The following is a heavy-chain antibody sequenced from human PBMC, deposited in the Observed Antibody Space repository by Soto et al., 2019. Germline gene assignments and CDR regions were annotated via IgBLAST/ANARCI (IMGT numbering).Heavy chain of an antibody. J-gene: IGHJ3*02. D-gene: IGHD3-10*01. CDR2: IYSGGST. CDR1: GFTVSSNY. Sequence: GGSLRLSCAASGFTVSSNYMSWVRQAPGKGLEWVSVIYSGGSTYYADSVKGRFTISRDTSKNTLYLQMNSLRAEDTAVYYCAREIPGSRAFDIWGQGTMVTVSS. V-gene: IGHV3-53*01. CDR3: AREIPGSRAFDI.